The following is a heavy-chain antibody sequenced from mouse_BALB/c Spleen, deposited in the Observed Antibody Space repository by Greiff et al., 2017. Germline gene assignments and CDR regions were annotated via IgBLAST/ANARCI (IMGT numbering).Heavy chain of an antibody. J-gene: IGHJ2*01. CDR3: ARVDGNYYFDY. CDR2: ISYDGSN. V-gene: IGHV3-6*02. Sequence: EVKLMESGPGLVKPSQSLSLTCSVTGYSITSGYYWNWIRQFPGNKLEWMGYISYDGSNNYNPSLKNRISITRDTSKNQFFLKLNSVTTEDTATYYCARVDGNYYFDYWGQGTTLTVSS. CDR1: GYSITSGYY. D-gene: IGHD2-1*01.